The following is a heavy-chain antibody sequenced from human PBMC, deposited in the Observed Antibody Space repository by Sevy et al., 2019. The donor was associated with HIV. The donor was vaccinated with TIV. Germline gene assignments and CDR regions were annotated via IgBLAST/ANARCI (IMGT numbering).Heavy chain of an antibody. CDR1: GGSISSGSYY. Sequence: SETLSLTCTVSGGSISSGSYYWSWIRQPAGKGLEWIGRIYTSGSTNYHPSLKSRVTISVDTSKNQFSLYLSSVTAADTAVYYCARAVSYYYDSSGLNYYFDYWGQGTLVTVSS. J-gene: IGHJ4*02. CDR3: ARAVSYYYDSSGLNYYFDY. V-gene: IGHV4-61*02. CDR2: IYTSGST. D-gene: IGHD3-22*01.